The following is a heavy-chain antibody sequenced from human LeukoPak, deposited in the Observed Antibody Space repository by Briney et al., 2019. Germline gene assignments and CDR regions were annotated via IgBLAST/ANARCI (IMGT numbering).Heavy chain of an antibody. CDR1: GGTFSSYA. CDR2: IIPIFGTA. Sequence: GASVKVSCKASGGTFSSYAISWVRQAPGQGLEWMGGIIPIFGTANYAQKFQGRVTITADESTSTAYMELSSLRSEDTAVYYCARDGSTYYDFWSGLAATDYYYYYMDVWGKGTTVTVSS. CDR3: ARDGSTYYDFWSGLAATDYYYYYMDV. J-gene: IGHJ6*03. D-gene: IGHD3-3*01. V-gene: IGHV1-69*13.